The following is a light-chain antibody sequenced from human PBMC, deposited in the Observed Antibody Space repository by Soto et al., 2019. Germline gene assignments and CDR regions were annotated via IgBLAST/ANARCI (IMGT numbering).Light chain of an antibody. CDR3: QQSYSALLT. V-gene: IGKV1-39*01. CDR2: STS. Sequence: DIRMTQSPSSLSASLGDRVTITCRASESISTHLNWYQQKSGKAPKVLIYSTSSLQTGVPSRFSGSGSGTDFTLTISSLQPEDFATYYCQQSYSALLTFGGGTKVDI. CDR1: ESISTH. J-gene: IGKJ4*01.